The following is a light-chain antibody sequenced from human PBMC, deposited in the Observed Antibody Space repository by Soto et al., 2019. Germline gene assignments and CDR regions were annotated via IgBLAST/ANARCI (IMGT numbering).Light chain of an antibody. Sequence: EIVLTQSPDTLSLSPGERATLSCRANQSVSSGYVAWYQQKPGQAPRLLICGASSRATGFPDMFSGSGSGTDFTLPISRLEPEAFAVYYCQQYASSPLTFGLLTKVEI. CDR1: QSVSSGY. CDR3: QQYASSPLT. V-gene: IGKV3-20*01. J-gene: IGKJ1*01. CDR2: GAS.